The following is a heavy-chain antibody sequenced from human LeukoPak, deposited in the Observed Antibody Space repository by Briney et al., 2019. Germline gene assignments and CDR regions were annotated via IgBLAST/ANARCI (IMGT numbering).Heavy chain of an antibody. CDR3: ARRRDSGSLQHFDY. D-gene: IGHD1-26*01. V-gene: IGHV3-11*01. CDR1: GFTFSDYY. J-gene: IGHJ4*02. CDR2: ISSSGTTI. Sequence: GGSLRLSCAASGFTFSDYYMSWIRQAPGKGLEWVSYISSSGTTICYADSVKGRFTISRDNAKNSLYLQMNSLRAEDTAVYYCARRRDSGSLQHFDYWGQGTLVTVSS.